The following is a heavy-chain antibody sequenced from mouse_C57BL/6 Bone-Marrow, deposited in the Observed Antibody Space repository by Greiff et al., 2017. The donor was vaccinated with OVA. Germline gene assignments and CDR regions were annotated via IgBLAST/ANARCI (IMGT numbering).Heavy chain of an antibody. CDR1: GFTFSSYT. J-gene: IGHJ2*01. V-gene: IGHV5-9*01. CDR3: ARHGVATTLFDY. D-gene: IGHD1-1*01. Sequence: EVKLVESGGGLVKPGGSLKLSCAASGFTFSSYTMSWVRQTPEKRLEWVATISGGGGNTYYPDSVKGRFTISRDNAKNTLYLQMSSLRSEDTALYYCARHGVATTLFDYWGQGTTLTVSS. CDR2: ISGGGGNT.